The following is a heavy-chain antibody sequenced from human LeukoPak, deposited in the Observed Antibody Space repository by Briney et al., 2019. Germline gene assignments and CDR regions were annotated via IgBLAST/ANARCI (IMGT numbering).Heavy chain of an antibody. CDR2: IIPILGIA. D-gene: IGHD3-10*01. CDR3: ARESPGRGVIIDY. J-gene: IGHJ4*02. CDR1: GVTFSSYA. Sequence: SVKLSCKASGVTFSSYAISWVRQAPGQGLEWLGRIIPILGIANYAQKFQARVTITADKSTSTAYMALSSLRSEDTAVYYCARESPGRGVIIDYWGQGTLVTVAS. V-gene: IGHV1-69*04.